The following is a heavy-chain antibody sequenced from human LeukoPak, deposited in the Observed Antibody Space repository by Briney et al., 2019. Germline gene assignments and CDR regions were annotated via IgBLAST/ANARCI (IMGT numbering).Heavy chain of an antibody. D-gene: IGHD3-22*01. Sequence: WASVKVSCKASGGTFSSYAISWVRQAPGQGLEWMGRIIPILGIANYAQKFQGGVTITADKSTSTAYMELSSLRSEDTAVYYCARDQELYYYDSSGYIDYWGQGTLVTVSS. CDR2: IIPILGIA. CDR1: GGTFSSYA. CDR3: ARDQELYYYDSSGYIDY. J-gene: IGHJ4*02. V-gene: IGHV1-69*04.